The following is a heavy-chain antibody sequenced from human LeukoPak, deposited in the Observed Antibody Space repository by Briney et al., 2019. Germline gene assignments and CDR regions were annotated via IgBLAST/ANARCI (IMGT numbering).Heavy chain of an antibody. Sequence: PGGSLRLSCAASGFTFSSYWMHWVRQAPGKGLVWVSRINSDGSSTSYADSVKGRFTISRDDSKKTVYLQMNSLRAEDTAVYYCAKDLISMVRGSAMDVWGQGTTVTVPS. J-gene: IGHJ6*02. CDR1: GFTFSSYW. CDR2: INSDGSST. CDR3: AKDLISMVRGSAMDV. D-gene: IGHD3-10*01. V-gene: IGHV3-74*01.